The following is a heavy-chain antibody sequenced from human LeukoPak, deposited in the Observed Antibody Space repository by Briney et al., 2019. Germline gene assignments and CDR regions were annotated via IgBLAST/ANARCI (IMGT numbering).Heavy chain of an antibody. V-gene: IGHV1-24*01. CDR3: ATGVRYSSGWYYFDY. CDR1: GYTLTELS. Sequence: ASVKVSCKVSGYTLTELSMHWVRQAPGKGLEWMGGFNPEDGETIYAQKFQGRVTMTRDTSINTAYMELSSLRSEDTAAYYCATGVRYSSGWYYFDYWGQGTLVTVSS. CDR2: FNPEDGET. J-gene: IGHJ4*02. D-gene: IGHD6-19*01.